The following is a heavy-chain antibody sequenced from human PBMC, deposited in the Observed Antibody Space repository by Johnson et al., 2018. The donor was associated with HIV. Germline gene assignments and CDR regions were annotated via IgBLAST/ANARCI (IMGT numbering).Heavy chain of an antibody. J-gene: IGHJ3*02. V-gene: IGHV3-30-3*01. D-gene: IGHD5-18*01. CDR1: GFTFSNAW. Sequence: QVQLVESGGGLVKPGGSLRLSCAASGFTFSNAWMSWVRQAPGKGLEWVAVISYDGSNKYYADSVKGRFTISRDTSKNTLYLQINSLRPEDTDGYYCARLPSGYSRDDLDIWGQGTMVTVSS. CDR2: ISYDGSNK. CDR3: ARLPSGYSRDDLDI.